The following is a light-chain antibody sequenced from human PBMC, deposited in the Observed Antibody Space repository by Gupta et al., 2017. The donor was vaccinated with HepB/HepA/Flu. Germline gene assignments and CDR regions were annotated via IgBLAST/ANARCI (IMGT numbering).Light chain of an antibody. CDR3: QTWDSGSVV. J-gene: IGLJ2*01. CDR1: SGHSSYA. Sequence: QLVLTQSPSASASLGASVKLTCTLNSGHSSYAIAWHQQQPEKGPRFLMIVNRDGSHPNGDGIPGRFSGSSSGAERYVTISSLQSDDEAVYYCQTWDSGSVVFGGGTKLTVL. CDR2: VNRDGSH. V-gene: IGLV4-69*01.